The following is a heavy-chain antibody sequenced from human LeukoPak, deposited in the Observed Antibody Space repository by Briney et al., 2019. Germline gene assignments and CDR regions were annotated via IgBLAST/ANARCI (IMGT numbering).Heavy chain of an antibody. CDR3: ARDQTGRWLQLNY. J-gene: IGHJ4*02. CDR1: GFTFSRYW. Sequence: GGSLRLSCAASGFTFSRYWMSWVRQAPGKGLEWVAAIWYDGSNKHYADSVRGRFTISRDNSKNTLFLQMNSLRAEDTAVYYCARDQTGRWLQLNYWGQGTLVTVSS. CDR2: IWYDGSNK. V-gene: IGHV3-33*08. D-gene: IGHD5-24*01.